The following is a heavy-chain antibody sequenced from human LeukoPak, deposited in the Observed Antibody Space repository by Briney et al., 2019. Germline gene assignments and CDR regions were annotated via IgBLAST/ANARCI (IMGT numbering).Heavy chain of an antibody. Sequence: NPSETLSLTCTVSGGSISSYYWSWIRQPPGKGLEWIGYIYYSGSTNYNPSLKRRVTISVDTSKHQFSLKLSSVTAADTAVYYCARTGRLALPARTVFDIWGQGTMVTVSS. J-gene: IGHJ3*02. V-gene: IGHV4-59*01. CDR3: ARTGRLALPARTVFDI. D-gene: IGHD2-8*02. CDR2: IYYSGST. CDR1: GGSISSYY.